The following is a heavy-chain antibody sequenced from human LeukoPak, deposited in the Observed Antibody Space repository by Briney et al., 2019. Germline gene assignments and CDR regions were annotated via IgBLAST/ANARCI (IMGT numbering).Heavy chain of an antibody. CDR2: ISDSGGST. V-gene: IGHV3-23*01. Sequence: GGSLTLSCAASGFKFDAYPMSWVRQAPGKGLEWVSSISDSGGSTHYAESVRGRFSLSRDNFEKTLHLQMNRLRAEDTAVYYCAKGKINHDGAFDIWGQGTRVIVAS. J-gene: IGHJ3*02. CDR1: GFKFDAYP. D-gene: IGHD1-14*01. CDR3: AKGKINHDGAFDI.